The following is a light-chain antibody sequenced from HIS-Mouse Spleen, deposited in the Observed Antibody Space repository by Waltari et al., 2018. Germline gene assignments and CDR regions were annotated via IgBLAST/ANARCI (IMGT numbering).Light chain of an antibody. CDR3: QQYDNLPPLT. V-gene: IGKV1-33*01. Sequence: DIQMTQSPSSLSASVGDRVTITCQASQDISNYLNWYQQKPRKAPKLLIYDASNLETRVPSRFSGSGSGTDFTFTISSLQPEDIATYYCQQYDNLPPLTFGGGTKVEIK. CDR1: QDISNY. CDR2: DAS. J-gene: IGKJ4*01.